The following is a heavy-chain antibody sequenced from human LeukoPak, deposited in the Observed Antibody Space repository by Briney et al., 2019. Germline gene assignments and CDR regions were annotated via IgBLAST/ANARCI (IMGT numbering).Heavy chain of an antibody. CDR1: GTGFP. CDR2: INIANGDT. V-gene: IGHV1-3*04. D-gene: IGHD3-10*01. CDR3: ARKGYFASGSYHFDY. Sequence: ASVKVSCKSSGTGFPMHWVRQAPGQRLEWMEWINIANGDTRYSRKFLGTVTITRGTSAIRVYMELSSLSSEDTAVYYCARKGYFASGSYHFDYWGQGTLVTVSS. J-gene: IGHJ4*02.